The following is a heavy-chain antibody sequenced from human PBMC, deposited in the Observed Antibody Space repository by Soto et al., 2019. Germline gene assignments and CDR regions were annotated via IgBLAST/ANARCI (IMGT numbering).Heavy chain of an antibody. CDR3: ARDFYDILTGYYLSDY. V-gene: IGHV1-3*01. CDR2: INAGNGNT. J-gene: IGHJ4*02. D-gene: IGHD3-9*01. CDR1: GYTFTSYA. Sequence: QVPLVQSGAEVKKPGASVKVSCKASGYTFTSYAMHWVRQAPGQRLEWMGWINAGNGNTKYSQKFQGRVTITRDTSASTAYMELSSLRSEDTAVYYCARDFYDILTGYYLSDYWGQGTLVTVSS.